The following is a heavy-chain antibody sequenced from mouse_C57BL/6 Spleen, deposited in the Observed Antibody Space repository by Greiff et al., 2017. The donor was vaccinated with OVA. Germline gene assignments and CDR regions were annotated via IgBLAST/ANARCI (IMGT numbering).Heavy chain of an antibody. CDR1: GFTFTDYY. J-gene: IGHJ4*01. CDR3: ARLGGYDEGNAMDY. D-gene: IGHD2-2*01. CDR2: IRNKANGYTT. Sequence: EVQLVESGGGLVQPGGSLSLSCAASGFTFTDYYMSWVRQPPGKALEWLGFIRNKANGYTTEYSASVKGRFTISRDNAQSILYLQMNALRAEDSATYYCARLGGYDEGNAMDYWGQGTSVTVSS. V-gene: IGHV7-3*01.